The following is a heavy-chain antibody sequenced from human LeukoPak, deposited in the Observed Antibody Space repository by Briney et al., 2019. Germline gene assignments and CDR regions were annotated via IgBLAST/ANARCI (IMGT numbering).Heavy chain of an antibody. CDR2: IYYSGST. J-gene: IGHJ4*02. CDR3: ARVFDFWRGYYIDY. D-gene: IGHD3-3*01. V-gene: IGHV4-31*03. CDR1: GGSISSGGYY. Sequence: PSETLSLTCTVSGGSISSGGYYWSWIRQHPGKGLEWIGYIYYSGSTYYNPSLKSRVTISVDTSKNQFSLKLSSVTAADTAVYYCARVFDFWRGYYIDYWGQGTLVTVSS.